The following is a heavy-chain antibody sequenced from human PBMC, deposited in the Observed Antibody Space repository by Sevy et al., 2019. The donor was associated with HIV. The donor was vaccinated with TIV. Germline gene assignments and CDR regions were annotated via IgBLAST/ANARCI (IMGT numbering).Heavy chain of an antibody. CDR1: GFTVNTNY. V-gene: IGHV3-66*02. D-gene: IGHD6-19*01. J-gene: IGHJ6*03. Sequence: GGSLRLSCAASGFTVNTNYMTWVRQSPGKGLEWVSLTFIAGKTYYADYMKGRFTISSDNSRNTVYLQMNSLRLEDTGVYYWARETKAVAFSWYYYCMDVWGKGTTVTVSS. CDR3: ARETKAVAFSWYYYCMDV. CDR2: TFIAGKT.